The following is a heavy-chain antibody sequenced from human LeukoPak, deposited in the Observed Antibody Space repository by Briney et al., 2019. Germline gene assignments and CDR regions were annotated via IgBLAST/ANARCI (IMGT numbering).Heavy chain of an antibody. CDR3: AREYSTSSTSFDH. V-gene: IGHV4-34*01. J-gene: IGHJ4*02. CDR2: INHSGST. Sequence: SETLSLTCAVYGGSFSGHYWSWIRQSPGKGLEWIGEINHSGSTNYNPSLKSRVTISRDTSKIQFSLKLSSVTAADTAVYYCAREYSTSSTSFDHWGQGTLVTVSS. D-gene: IGHD6-6*01. CDR1: GGSFSGHY.